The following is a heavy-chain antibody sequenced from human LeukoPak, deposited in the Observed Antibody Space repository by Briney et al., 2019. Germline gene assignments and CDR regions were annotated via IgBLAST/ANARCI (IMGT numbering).Heavy chain of an antibody. V-gene: IGHV3-7*01. D-gene: IGHD2-15*01. CDR3: VRGGSDY. Sequence: PGGSLRLSCVVSGFTFSNYWMSWVRQAPGKGLEYVANIKPDGSGKFYVDSVKGRFTISRDNAKNSLSLQMNSLRPEDTAVYYCVRGGSDYWGQGTLVTVSS. J-gene: IGHJ4*02. CDR1: GFTFSNYW. CDR2: IKPDGSGK.